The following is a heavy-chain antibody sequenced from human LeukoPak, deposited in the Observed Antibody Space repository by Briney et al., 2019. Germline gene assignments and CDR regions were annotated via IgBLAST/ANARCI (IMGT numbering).Heavy chain of an antibody. Sequence: SVTVSFTASGFTFTNSAVQWVRHAHGQRLEWIGWIVVGSGNTNYAQKFQERVTIIRDMSTSTAYMELSSLRSEDTAVYYCAAVGGGTTFYYYGMDIWGQGTTVTVSS. D-gene: IGHD1-26*01. CDR1: GFTFTNSA. CDR3: AAVGGGTTFYYYGMDI. J-gene: IGHJ6*02. V-gene: IGHV1-58*01. CDR2: IVVGSGNT.